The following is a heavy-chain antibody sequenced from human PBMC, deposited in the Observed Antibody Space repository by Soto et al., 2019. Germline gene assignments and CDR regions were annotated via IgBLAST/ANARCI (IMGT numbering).Heavy chain of an antibody. V-gene: IGHV4-31*03. CDR2: IYYGGST. CDR3: ARIRVVPAALLDYYYYYMDV. D-gene: IGHD2-2*01. Sequence: PSETLSLTCTVSGGSISSDVSYWTWIRQHPGKGLEWIGYIYYGGSTYYNPSLKSRVTISVDTSKNQFSLKLSSVTAADTAVYYCARIRVVPAALLDYYYYYMDVWGKGTTVTVSS. CDR1: GGSISSDVSY. J-gene: IGHJ6*03.